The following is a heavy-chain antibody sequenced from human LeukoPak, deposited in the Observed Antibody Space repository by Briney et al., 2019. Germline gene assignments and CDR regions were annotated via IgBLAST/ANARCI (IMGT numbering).Heavy chain of an antibody. D-gene: IGHD5-24*01. CDR3: ARGPDGYNPPDY. Sequence: GGSLRLSCAASGFTFSSYWMHWVRQAPGKGLVWVSRINSDGSSTSYADSVKGRFTISRDNAKNTLYLQMNSLRAEDTAVYYCARGPDGYNPPDYGGQGTLVTVSS. J-gene: IGHJ4*02. V-gene: IGHV3-74*01. CDR1: GFTFSSYW. CDR2: INSDGSST.